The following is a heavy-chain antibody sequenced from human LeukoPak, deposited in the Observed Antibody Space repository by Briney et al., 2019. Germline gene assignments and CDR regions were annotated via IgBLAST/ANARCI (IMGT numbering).Heavy chain of an antibody. Sequence: PGGSLRLSCAASGFTFSSYGMHWVRQAPGKGLEWVAVISYDGSNKYYADSVKGRFTISRDNSKNTLYLQMNSLRAEDTAVYYCAKEGQQLVLYWFDSWGQGTLVTVSS. V-gene: IGHV3-30*18. CDR2: ISYDGSNK. CDR1: GFTFSSYG. D-gene: IGHD6-13*01. J-gene: IGHJ5*01. CDR3: AKEGQQLVLYWFDS.